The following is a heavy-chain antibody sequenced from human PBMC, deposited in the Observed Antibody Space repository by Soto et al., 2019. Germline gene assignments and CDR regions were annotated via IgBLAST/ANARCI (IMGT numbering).Heavy chain of an antibody. CDR2: INPKSGGT. V-gene: IGHV1-2*04. J-gene: IGHJ6*02. D-gene: IGHD2-8*01. Sequence: ASVKVSCKASGYSFTDYHIHWVRPAPGQGLEWLGGINPKSGGTRTAQKFQGWVTMTTDTSISTASMELTRLTSDDTAIYYCARGDATDCSTGVCSFFYNHDMDVWG. CDR1: GYSFTDYH. CDR3: ARGDATDCSTGVCSFFYNHDMDV.